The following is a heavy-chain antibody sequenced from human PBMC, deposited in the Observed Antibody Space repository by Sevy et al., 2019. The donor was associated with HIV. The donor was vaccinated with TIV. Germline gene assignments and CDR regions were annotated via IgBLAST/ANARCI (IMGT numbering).Heavy chain of an antibody. J-gene: IGHJ6*02. V-gene: IGHV4-59*12. D-gene: IGHD3-10*01. Sequence: SETLSLTCSVSGGSISGYYWSWIRQPPGKGLECIGYIYHSGSTIYNPSLNSRVTISVDTAKTQFSLKLTSVTAADTAVYYCARRGQLANSYYGMDVWGQGTTVTVSS. CDR3: ARRGQLANSYYGMDV. CDR2: IYHSGST. CDR1: GGSISGYY.